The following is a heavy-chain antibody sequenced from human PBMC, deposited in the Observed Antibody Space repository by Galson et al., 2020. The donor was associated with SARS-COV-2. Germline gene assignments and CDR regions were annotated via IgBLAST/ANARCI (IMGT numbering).Heavy chain of an antibody. D-gene: IGHD5-18*01. CDR1: GFTFDDFG. V-gene: IGHV3-20*04. CDR2: ITWSGTST. J-gene: IGHJ3*01. Sequence: GGSLRLSCAASGFTFDDFGMSWVRQVPGKGLEWVGGITWSGTSTDYADSVKGRFSISRDNAGNSVYLQMNSLGAEDTALYYCTRLRGNECDTAVGRFDFWGQGTMVTVSS. CDR3: TRLRGNECDTAVGRFDF.